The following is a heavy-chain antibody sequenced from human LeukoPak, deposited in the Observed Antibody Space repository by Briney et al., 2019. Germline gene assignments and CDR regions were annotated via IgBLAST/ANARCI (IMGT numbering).Heavy chain of an antibody. Sequence: ASVKVSCKASGYTFTSYYMHWVRQAPGQGLEWMGIINPSGGSTSYAQKFQGRVTMTRNTSISTAYMELSSLRSEDTAVYYCARRYLPYYFGMDVWGQGTTVTVSS. D-gene: IGHD2/OR15-2a*01. CDR1: GYTFTSYY. CDR2: INPSGGST. J-gene: IGHJ6*02. V-gene: IGHV1-46*01. CDR3: ARRYLPYYFGMDV.